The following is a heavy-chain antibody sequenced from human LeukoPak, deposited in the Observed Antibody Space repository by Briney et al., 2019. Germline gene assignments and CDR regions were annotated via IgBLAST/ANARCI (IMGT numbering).Heavy chain of an antibody. CDR2: IKQDGSEK. Sequence: GGSLRLSYAASGFTFSSTWMSWVRQAPGKGLEWVANIKQDGSEKNYVDSVKGRFTISRDNAKNSLYLQMNSLRAEDTSVYYCARYSSVGDLGQGTLVTVSS. J-gene: IGHJ4*02. D-gene: IGHD2-15*01. V-gene: IGHV3-7*01. CDR3: ARYSSVGD. CDR1: GFTFSSTW.